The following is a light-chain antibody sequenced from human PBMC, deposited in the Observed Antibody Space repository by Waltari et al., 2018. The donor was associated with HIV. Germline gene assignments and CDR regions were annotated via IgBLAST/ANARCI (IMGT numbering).Light chain of an antibody. J-gene: IGLJ3*02. V-gene: IGLV1-47*01. CDR3: AAWDDSLSGPV. CDR2: RSN. Sequence: QSVLTQPASASGTPGQRVTFHCSGSSPHIGNNYFYWYQHLPGTAPKVLIYRSNQRPSGVPDRFSGSKSGTAASLAISGLRSEDEADYYCAAWDDSLSGPVFGGGTKVTVL. CDR1: SPHIGNNY.